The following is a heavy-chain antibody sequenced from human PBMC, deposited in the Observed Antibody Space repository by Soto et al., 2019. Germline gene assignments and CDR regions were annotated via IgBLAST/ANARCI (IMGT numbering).Heavy chain of an antibody. J-gene: IGHJ3*02. Sequence: GGSLRLSCAASGFTFSSYAMSWVRQAPGKGLEWVSAISGSGGSTYYADSVKGRFTISRDNSKNTLYLQMNSLRAEDTAVYYCARMVRGVPDAFDIWGQGTMVTVSS. D-gene: IGHD3-10*01. CDR2: ISGSGGST. CDR1: GFTFSSYA. CDR3: ARMVRGVPDAFDI. V-gene: IGHV3-23*01.